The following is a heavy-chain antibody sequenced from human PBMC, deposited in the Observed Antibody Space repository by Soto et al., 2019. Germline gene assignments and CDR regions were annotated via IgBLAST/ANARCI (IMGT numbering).Heavy chain of an antibody. CDR2: INHSGST. CDR1: AGSLSGYD. Sequence: SETRSLTCAVYAGSLSGYDWSWIRQPPGKGLEWIGEINHSGSTNYNPSLKSRVTISVDTSKNQFSLKLSSVTAADTAVYYCARGKVYGSGSYYNYEYYYYGMDVWGQGTTVT. J-gene: IGHJ6*02. V-gene: IGHV4-34*01. D-gene: IGHD3-10*01. CDR3: ARGKVYGSGSYYNYEYYYYGMDV.